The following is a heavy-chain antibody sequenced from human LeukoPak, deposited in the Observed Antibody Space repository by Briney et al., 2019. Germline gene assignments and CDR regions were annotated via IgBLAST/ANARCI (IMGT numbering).Heavy chain of an antibody. Sequence: GASVEVSCKASGYTFISYYMHWVRQAPGQGLEWMGIINPSGGSTTYAQMFQGRVILTRDTSTRTVYMELYSLRSEDTAVYYCAKGGRDYGDSSGTDWGQGTLVTVSS. V-gene: IGHV1-46*01. CDR1: GYTFISYY. CDR3: AKGGRDYGDSSGTD. D-gene: IGHD4-17*01. CDR2: INPSGGST. J-gene: IGHJ4*02.